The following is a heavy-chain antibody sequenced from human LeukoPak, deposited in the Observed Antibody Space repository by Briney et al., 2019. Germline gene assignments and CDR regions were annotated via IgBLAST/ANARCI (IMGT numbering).Heavy chain of an antibody. D-gene: IGHD3-22*01. Sequence: SETLSLTCTVSGDSITSYYWSWFRQPPGKGLEWVGYVYYTGSINYSPPLKSRLTMSVDTSKNQFSLNLSSVTAGDTAIYYCARGPYDSGGYYLAACDVWGRGTMVTVTS. CDR3: ARGPYDSGGYYLAACDV. J-gene: IGHJ3*01. CDR2: VYYTGSI. CDR1: GDSITSYY. V-gene: IGHV4-59*01.